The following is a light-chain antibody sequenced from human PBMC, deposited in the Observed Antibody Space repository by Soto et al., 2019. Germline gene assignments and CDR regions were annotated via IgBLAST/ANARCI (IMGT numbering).Light chain of an antibody. CDR1: SSNIGAGYD. CDR2: GNT. J-gene: IGLJ2*01. V-gene: IGLV1-40*01. CDR3: QSYDNSLGV. Sequence: QPVLTQPPSVSGAPGQRVTISCTGTSSNIGAGYDVHWYQQLPGTAPKLLIYGNTIRPSGVPDRFSGSKSGTSASLAITGLQAEDEADYYCQSYDNSLGVFGGGTKVTVL.